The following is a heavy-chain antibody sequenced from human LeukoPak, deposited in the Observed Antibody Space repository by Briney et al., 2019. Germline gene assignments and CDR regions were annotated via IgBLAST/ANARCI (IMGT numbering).Heavy chain of an antibody. CDR2: ISSSGSTI. CDR3: ARGHGITIFGVVTYYYYYGMDV. D-gene: IGHD3-3*01. CDR1: GFTFSDYY. J-gene: IGHJ6*02. Sequence: PGGSLRLSCAASGFTFSDYYMSWIRQAPGKGLEWVSYISSSGSTIYYADSVKGRFTISRDNAKNSLYLQMNSLRAEDTAVYYCARGHGITIFGVVTYYYYYGMDVWGQGTTVTVSS. V-gene: IGHV3-11*01.